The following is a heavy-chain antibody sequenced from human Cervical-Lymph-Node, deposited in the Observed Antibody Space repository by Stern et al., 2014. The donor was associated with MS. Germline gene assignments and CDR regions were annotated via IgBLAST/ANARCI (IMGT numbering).Heavy chain of an antibody. J-gene: IGHJ4*02. D-gene: IGHD4-17*01. CDR2: IHWDDDK. CDR3: VRHSTTETRGFFDY. CDR1: GFSLDTTGMC. Sequence: QVTLRESGPALVKSTQSLTVTCTFSGFSLDTTGMCVGWIRQPPGQAPEWLALIHWDDDKHYSTSLKTRLTISKDTSKNQVVLTMTNMDPEDTATYFCVRHSTTETRGFFDYWGKGILVTVSS. V-gene: IGHV2-70*13.